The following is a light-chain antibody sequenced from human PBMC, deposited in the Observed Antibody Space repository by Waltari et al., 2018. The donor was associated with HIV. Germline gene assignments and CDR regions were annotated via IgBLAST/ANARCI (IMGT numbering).Light chain of an antibody. V-gene: IGLV2-11*01. J-gene: IGLJ2*01. CDR1: SSGVGASGY. Sequence: QSALTQPRSVSGSPGQSVTIPCTGPSSGVGASGYVSWDPQYPGKAPKFILYGVTKRPSGIPDRFSGSKSGSTASLTISGPQAEDEADYFCPSYAGRYTVVFGGGTKLTVL. CDR3: PSYAGRYTVV. CDR2: GVT.